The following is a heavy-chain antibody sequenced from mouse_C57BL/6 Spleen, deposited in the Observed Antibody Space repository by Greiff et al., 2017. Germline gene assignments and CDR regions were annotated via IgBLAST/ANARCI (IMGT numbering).Heavy chain of an antibody. D-gene: IGHD2-1*01. V-gene: IGHV5-6*01. CDR2: ISSGGSYT. CDR3: ARHGDGNLAWFAY. CDR1: GFTFSSYG. Sequence: EVKLMESGGDLVKPGGSLKLSCAASGFTFSSYGMSWVRQTPDKRLEWVATISSGGSYTYYPDSVKGRFTISRDNAKNTLYLQMSSLKSEDTAMYYCARHGDGNLAWFAYWGQGTLVTVSA. J-gene: IGHJ3*01.